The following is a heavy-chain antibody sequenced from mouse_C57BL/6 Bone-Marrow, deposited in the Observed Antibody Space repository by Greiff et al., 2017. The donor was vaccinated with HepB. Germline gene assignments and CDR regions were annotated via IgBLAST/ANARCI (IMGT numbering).Heavy chain of an antibody. V-gene: IGHV14-4*01. D-gene: IGHD2-2*01. CDR3: TTWGYNYYAMDY. Sequence: EVQLQQSGAELVRPGASVKLSCTASGFNIKDDYMHWVKQRPEQGLEWIGWIDPENGDTEYASKFQGKATITADTSSNTAYLQLSGLTSEDTAVYYCTTWGYNYYAMDYWGQGTSVTVSS. CDR2: IDPENGDT. CDR1: GFNIKDDY. J-gene: IGHJ4*01.